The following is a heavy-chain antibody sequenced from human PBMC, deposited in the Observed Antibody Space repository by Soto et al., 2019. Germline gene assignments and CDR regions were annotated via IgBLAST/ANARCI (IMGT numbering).Heavy chain of an antibody. J-gene: IGHJ4*02. CDR2: INSDGSST. Sequence: GGSLRLSCAASGVTFSSYWMHWVRQAPGKGLVWVSRINSDGSSTSYADSVKGRFTISRDNAENTLYLQMNSLRAEDTAVYYCARSSPRSYYYDSSGYSWGQGTLVTVSS. CDR3: ARSSPRSYYYDSSGYS. D-gene: IGHD3-22*01. V-gene: IGHV3-74*01. CDR1: GVTFSSYW.